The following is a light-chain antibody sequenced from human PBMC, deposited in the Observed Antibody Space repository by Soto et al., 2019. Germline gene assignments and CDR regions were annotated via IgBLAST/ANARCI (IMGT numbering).Light chain of an antibody. CDR2: DVS. Sequence: QSVLTQPASVSGSPGQSIAISCTGTSSDVGSNDLVSWYQQQSGKVPKLIIYDVSSRPSGVSNRFSGSKSGNTASLTISGLQAEDEADYYCSSFTSTTTYVFGTGTKVTVL. J-gene: IGLJ1*01. CDR3: SSFTSTTTYV. V-gene: IGLV2-14*02. CDR1: SSDVGSNDL.